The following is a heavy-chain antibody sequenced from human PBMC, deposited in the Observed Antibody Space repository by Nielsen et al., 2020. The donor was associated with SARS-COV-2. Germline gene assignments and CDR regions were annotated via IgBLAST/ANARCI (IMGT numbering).Heavy chain of an antibody. CDR1: GFTFSSYA. J-gene: IGHJ5*02. CDR2: ISYDGSNK. CDR3: ARPYSGSYWSWFDP. D-gene: IGHD1-26*01. Sequence: GESLKISCAASGFTFSSYAMHWVRQAPGKGLEWVAVISYDGSNKYYADSVKGRFTISRDNSKNTLYLQMNSLRAEDTAVYYCARPYSGSYWSWFDPWGQGTLGTVSS. V-gene: IGHV3-30-3*01.